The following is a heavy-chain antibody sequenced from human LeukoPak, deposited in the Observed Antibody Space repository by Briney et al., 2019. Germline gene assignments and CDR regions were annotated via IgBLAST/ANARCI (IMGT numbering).Heavy chain of an antibody. CDR1: GYTFTTYY. V-gene: IGHV1-46*01. J-gene: IGHJ4*02. D-gene: IGHD3-3*01. Sequence: ASVKVSCKASGYTFTTYYMHWVRQAPGQGLEWMGIINPSGGSTNYAQKFQGRVTITADESTSTAYMELSSLRSEDTAVYYCARDPASSPWSASSDWGQGTLVTVSS. CDR3: ARDPASSPWSASSD. CDR2: INPSGGST.